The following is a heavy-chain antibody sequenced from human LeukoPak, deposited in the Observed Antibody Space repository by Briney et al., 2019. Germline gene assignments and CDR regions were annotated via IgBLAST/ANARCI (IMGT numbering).Heavy chain of an antibody. J-gene: IGHJ4*02. CDR1: GFTFSRFW. Sequence: GGSLRLSCAASGFTFSRFWMNWVRQAPGKGPEWISGISGSGASTYYADSVTGRFTISRDNSRNTLYLQMNSLRGDDTAVYYCAKAVREYSSSSGADFWGQGTLVTVSS. CDR2: ISGSGAST. V-gene: IGHV3-23*01. D-gene: IGHD6-6*01. CDR3: AKAVREYSSSSGADF.